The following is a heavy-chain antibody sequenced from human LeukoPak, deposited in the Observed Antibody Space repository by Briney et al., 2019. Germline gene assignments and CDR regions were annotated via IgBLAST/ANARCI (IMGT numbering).Heavy chain of an antibody. J-gene: IGHJ4*02. D-gene: IGHD3-10*01. CDR1: GFTFSTYT. CDR3: ARFVEGHTYYFDC. V-gene: IGHV3-21*01. CDR2: INPSSSYI. Sequence: GGSLRLSCAASGFTFSTYTMNWVRQAPGKGLEWVSSINPSSSYIYYADSVKGRFTISRDNAENSLYLQMNSLRAEDTAVYYCARFVEGHTYYFDCWGQGTLVTVSS.